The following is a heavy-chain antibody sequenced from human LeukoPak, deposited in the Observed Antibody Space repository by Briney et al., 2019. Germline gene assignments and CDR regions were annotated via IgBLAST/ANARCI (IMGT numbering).Heavy chain of an antibody. D-gene: IGHD6-13*01. J-gene: IGHJ4*02. CDR2: ISWNSGSI. CDR1: GFTFDDYA. CDR3: ARDTISNWASDF. Sequence: GRSLRLSCAASGFTFDDYAMHWVRQAPGKGLEWVSGISWNSGSIGYADSVKGRFTISRDSAKNYLYLQMTSLRAEDTAFYYCARDTISNWASDFWGQGTLVTVSS. V-gene: IGHV3-9*01.